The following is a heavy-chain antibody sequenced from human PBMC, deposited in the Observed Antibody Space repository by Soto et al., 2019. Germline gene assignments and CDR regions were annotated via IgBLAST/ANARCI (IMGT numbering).Heavy chain of an antibody. CDR2: INPNGGSK. D-gene: IGHD2-2*02. CDR1: GYTFTSYY. V-gene: IGHV1-46*01. CDR3: ARGLLYGDY. J-gene: IGHJ4*02. Sequence: QVQLEQSGAEVKKPAASVKLSCKASGYTFTSYYIHWVRQAPGQGLEWMGIINPNGGSKNYATTFQGRVTLTRDTSTSTVYMDLGSMRSEDTAVYYCARGLLYGDYWGQGTLVTVSS.